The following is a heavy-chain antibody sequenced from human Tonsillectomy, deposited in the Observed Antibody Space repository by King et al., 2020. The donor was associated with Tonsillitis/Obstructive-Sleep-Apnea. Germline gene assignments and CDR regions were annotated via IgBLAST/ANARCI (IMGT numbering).Heavy chain of an antibody. CDR3: VKGGRSGSDSWFDP. D-gene: IGHD5-12*01. V-gene: IGHV3-64D*06. CDR1: GFTFSSYV. CDR2: ISSNWGST. J-gene: IGHJ5*02. Sequence: VQLVESGGGLVQPGGSLRLSCSASGFTFSSYVMHWVRQAPGKGLEYVSLISSNWGSTYYAESVKGRFTISRDNSKNTLYLQMSSLRVEDTAVYYCVKGGRSGSDSWFDPWGQGTLVTVSS.